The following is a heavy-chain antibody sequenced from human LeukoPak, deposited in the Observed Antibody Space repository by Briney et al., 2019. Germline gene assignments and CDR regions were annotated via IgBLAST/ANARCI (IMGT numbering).Heavy chain of an antibody. V-gene: IGHV1-2*02. D-gene: IGHD5-18*01. Sequence: ASVKVSCKASGYTFTGYYMHWVRQAPGQGLEWMGWINPNSGGTNYAQKFQGRVTMTRDTSISTAYMELSRLRSDDTAVYYCARGGLRGYSYGYSLYWGQGTLVTASS. CDR2: INPNSGGT. CDR3: ARGGLRGYSYGYSLY. J-gene: IGHJ4*02. CDR1: GYTFTGYY.